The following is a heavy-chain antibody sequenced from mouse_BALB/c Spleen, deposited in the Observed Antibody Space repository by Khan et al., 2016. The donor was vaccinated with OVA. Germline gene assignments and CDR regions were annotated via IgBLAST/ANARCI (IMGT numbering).Heavy chain of an antibody. CDR3: AKGVWSYYFALDY. D-gene: IGHD2-10*02. J-gene: IGHJ4*01. CDR2: IWGGGTT. Sequence: QVQLKESGPGLVAPSQNLSITCTVSGFSLTDYDVSWIRQPPGKGLEWLGVIWGGGTTYYNSALKSRLSISKDNSKSQVFLKMNSLQTDDTAMYYCAKGVWSYYFALDYWGQGTSVTVAS. CDR1: GFSLTDYD. V-gene: IGHV2-6-5*01.